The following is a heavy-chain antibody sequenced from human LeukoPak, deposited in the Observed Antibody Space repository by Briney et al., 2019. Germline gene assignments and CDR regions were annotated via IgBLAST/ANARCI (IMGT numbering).Heavy chain of an antibody. Sequence: PGGSLRLSCAASGFTFSSYWMSWVRQAPGKGLEWVANIKQDGSEKYYVDSVKGRFTISRDNAKNSLYLQMNSLRAEDTAVYYCARDRVKSIAARVTYYFDYWGQGTLVTVSS. CDR1: GFTFSSYW. CDR3: ARDRVKSIAARVTYYFDY. V-gene: IGHV3-7*01. CDR2: IKQDGSEK. D-gene: IGHD6-6*01. J-gene: IGHJ4*02.